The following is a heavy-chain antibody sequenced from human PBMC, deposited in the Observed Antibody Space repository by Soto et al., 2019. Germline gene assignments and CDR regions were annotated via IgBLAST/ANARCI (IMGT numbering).Heavy chain of an antibody. CDR2: IYYRGST. V-gene: IGHV4-31*03. Sequence: QVQLQESGPGLVKPSQTLSLTCTVSGGSISSGGYYWSWIRQHPGKGLEWIGYIYYRGSTYYNPSLKRRVTISVDTSKNRFSLKLSSVTAAATAVYYCAGIYSGSPGGTLRYWGQGTLVTVSS. J-gene: IGHJ4*02. CDR1: GGSISSGGYY. CDR3: AGIYSGSPGGTLRY. D-gene: IGHD1-26*01.